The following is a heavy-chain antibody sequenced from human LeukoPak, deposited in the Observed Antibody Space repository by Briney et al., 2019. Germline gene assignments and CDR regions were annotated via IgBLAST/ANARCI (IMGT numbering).Heavy chain of an antibody. CDR1: GGSISSDY. CDR2: IYYSGST. CDR3: AREGSRIPAIDY. J-gene: IGHJ4*02. Sequence: SVTLSLTCTVSGGSISSDYWSWIRQPPGKGLEGIGYIYYSGSTKYNPSLKSRVTISVDTSKNQFSLKLSSVTAADTAVYYCAREGSRIPAIDYWGQGTLVTVSS. D-gene: IGHD2-2*01. V-gene: IGHV4-59*01.